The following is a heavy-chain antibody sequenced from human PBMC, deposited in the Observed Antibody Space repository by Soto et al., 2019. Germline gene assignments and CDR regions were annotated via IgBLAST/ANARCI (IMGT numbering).Heavy chain of an antibody. J-gene: IGHJ4*02. CDR1: GFTFSSYA. V-gene: IGHV3-64*01. Sequence: SGGSLRLSCAASGFTFSSYAMHWVRQAPGKGLEYVSAISNDGGSTYYANSVKGRFTVSRDNSKNTLFLEMGSLRAEDMAVYYCARSGCSSISCYDYWGQGTLVTVSS. CDR2: ISNDGGST. D-gene: IGHD2-2*01. CDR3: ARSGCSSISCYDY.